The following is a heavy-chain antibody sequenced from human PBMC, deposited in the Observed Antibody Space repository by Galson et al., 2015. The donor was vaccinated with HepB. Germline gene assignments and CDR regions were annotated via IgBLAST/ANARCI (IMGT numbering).Heavy chain of an antibody. CDR2: IKQDGSEK. CDR1: GFTFSSYW. CDR3: ARVKDPLLLRSSTSDWYFDL. J-gene: IGHJ2*01. V-gene: IGHV3-7*03. D-gene: IGHD2-2*01. Sequence: SLRLSCAASGFTFSSYWMSWVRQAPGKGLEWVANIKQDGSEKYYVDSVKGRFTISRDNAKNSLYLQMNSLRAEDTAVYYCARVKDPLLLRSSTSDWYFDLWGRGTLVTVSS.